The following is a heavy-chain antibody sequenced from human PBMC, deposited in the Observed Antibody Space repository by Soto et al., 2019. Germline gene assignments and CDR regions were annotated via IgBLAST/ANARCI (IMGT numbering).Heavy chain of an antibody. CDR3: ARRRYGDY. CDR2: ISAHNGNT. CDR1: GYAFTTYG. V-gene: IGHV1-18*01. Sequence: QVHLVQSGAEVKKPGASVKVSCKGSGYAFTTYGITWVRQAPGQGLEWMGWISAHNGNTNYAQKLQGRVTVTRDTSTSTAYMELRSLISADTAVYYCARRRYGDYWGQGPLVTVSS. D-gene: IGHD1-1*01. J-gene: IGHJ4*02.